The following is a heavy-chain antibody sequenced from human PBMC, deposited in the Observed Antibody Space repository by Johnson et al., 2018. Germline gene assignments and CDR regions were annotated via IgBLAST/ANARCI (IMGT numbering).Heavy chain of an antibody. CDR2: VRSKIRGETP. CDR3: TTEGYTYGYHALDI. CDR1: GFNFRIAW. D-gene: IGHD5-18*01. Sequence: EVQLLESGGGFVEPGGSLRLSCAASGFNFRIAWMSWVRQAPGKGLEWVGRVRSKIRGETPEYAAPVKGRFTISRDDSRNSVYLQLNSLGTEDTAVYYCTTEGYTYGYHALDILGQGTMVTLSS. V-gene: IGHV3-15*01. J-gene: IGHJ3*02.